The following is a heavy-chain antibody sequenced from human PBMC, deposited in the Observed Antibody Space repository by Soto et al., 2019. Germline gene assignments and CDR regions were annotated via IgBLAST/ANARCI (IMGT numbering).Heavy chain of an antibody. CDR2: IYYSGPT. D-gene: IGHD4-4*01. CDR3: ARGYSHYAH. Sequence: SETLSLTCTVSGGSVSRDSNFWSWIRQPPGKGLEWIGYIYYSGPTRYNPSLESRVTISIDSSKNQVSLNLTSVTAADAAVYYCARGYSHYAHWGRGTLVTVSS. V-gene: IGHV4-61*01. J-gene: IGHJ4*02. CDR1: GGSVSRDSNF.